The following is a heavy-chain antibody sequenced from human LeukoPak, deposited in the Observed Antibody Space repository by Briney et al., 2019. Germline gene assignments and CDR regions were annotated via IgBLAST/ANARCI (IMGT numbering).Heavy chain of an antibody. V-gene: IGHV3-23*01. Sequence: PGGSLRLSCAASGFTFSSYAMRWVRQAPGKGLAWVSSISGSGDATYYADSVKGRFTISRDNSKNTLYLQMNSLRAEDTAVYYCADSNYWYPNDYWGQGTLVTVSS. CDR2: ISGSGDAT. CDR3: ADSNYWYPNDY. J-gene: IGHJ4*02. CDR1: GFTFSSYA. D-gene: IGHD4-11*01.